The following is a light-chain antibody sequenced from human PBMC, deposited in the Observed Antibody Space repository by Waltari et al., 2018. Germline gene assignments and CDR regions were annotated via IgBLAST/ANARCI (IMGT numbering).Light chain of an antibody. Sequence: DIQMTQSPPSLSASVGDRVTISCRASQTVSNYLNWFQQKSGKAPKLLIYAASTLQGGVPPRFTGSGAGTDFTLTITSLQPEDFATYYCQQSYSLPPTFGQGTKVTIK. CDR3: QQSYSLPPT. CDR1: QTVSNY. J-gene: IGKJ1*01. V-gene: IGKV1-39*01. CDR2: AAS.